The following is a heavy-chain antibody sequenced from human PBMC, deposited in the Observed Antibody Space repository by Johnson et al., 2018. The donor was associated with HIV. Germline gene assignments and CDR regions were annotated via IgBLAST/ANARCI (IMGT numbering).Heavy chain of an antibody. V-gene: IGHV3-74*01. CDR1: GFTFSSYW. Sequence: VQVVESGGGVVQPGRSLRLSCAASGFTFSSYWMHWVRQAPGKGLVWVSRINSDGSSTSYADSVKGRFTISRDNAKNTLYLQMNSLRAEDTAVYYCARDSYNFWSGYPDAFDIWGQGTMVTVSS. CDR3: ARDSYNFWSGYPDAFDI. J-gene: IGHJ3*02. CDR2: INSDGSST. D-gene: IGHD3-3*01.